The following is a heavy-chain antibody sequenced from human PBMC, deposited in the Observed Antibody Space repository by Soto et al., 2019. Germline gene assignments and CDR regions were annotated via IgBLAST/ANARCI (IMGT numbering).Heavy chain of an antibody. V-gene: IGHV3-7*01. CDR1: GFTFSSYW. J-gene: IGHJ4*02. D-gene: IGHD2-21*02. Sequence: GGSLRLSCAASGFTFSSYWMSWVRQAPGKGLEWVANIKQDGSEKYYVDSVKGRFTISRDNAKNSLYLQMNSLRAEDTAVYYCARENMLTEPQGVTYPHYWGQGTLVTVSS. CDR2: IKQDGSEK. CDR3: ARENMLTEPQGVTYPHY.